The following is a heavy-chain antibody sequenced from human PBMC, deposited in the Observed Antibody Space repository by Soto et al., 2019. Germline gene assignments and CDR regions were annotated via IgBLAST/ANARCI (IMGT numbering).Heavy chain of an antibody. J-gene: IGHJ5*02. CDR1: GYTFTSYG. CDR2: ISAYNGNT. D-gene: IGHD3-22*01. CDR3: ARGVGDYYDSTGWFDP. Sequence: GASVKVSCKASGYTFTSYGIGWVRQAPGQGLEWMGWISAYNGNTNYAQKLQGRVTMTTDTSTSTAYMELRSLRSDDTAVYYCARGVGDYYDSTGWFDPWGQGTLVTVSS. V-gene: IGHV1-18*01.